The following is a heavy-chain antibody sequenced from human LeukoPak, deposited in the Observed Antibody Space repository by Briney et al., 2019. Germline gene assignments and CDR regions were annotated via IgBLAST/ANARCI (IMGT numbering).Heavy chain of an antibody. CDR3: ARVVDTAMVVGMDV. CDR1: GYTFTGYY. D-gene: IGHD5-18*01. Sequence: EASVKVSCKASGYTFTGYYMRWVRQAPGQGLEWMGRINPNSGGTNYAQKFQGRVTMTRDTSISTAYMELSRLRSDDTAVYYCARVVDTAMVVGMDVWGQGTTVTVSS. CDR2: INPNSGGT. J-gene: IGHJ6*02. V-gene: IGHV1-2*06.